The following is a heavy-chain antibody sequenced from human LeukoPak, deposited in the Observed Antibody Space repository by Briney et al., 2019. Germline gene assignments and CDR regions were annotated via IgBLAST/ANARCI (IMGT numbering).Heavy chain of an antibody. Sequence: SETLSLTCTVSGGSISSYYWSWIRQPPGKGLEWIGYIYYSGSTNYNPSPKSRVTISVDTSKNQFSLKLSSVTAAGTAVYYCASSEYSSSSPDYWGQGTLVTVSS. CDR3: ASSEYSSSSPDY. V-gene: IGHV4-59*01. D-gene: IGHD6-6*01. CDR2: IYYSGST. J-gene: IGHJ4*02. CDR1: GGSISSYY.